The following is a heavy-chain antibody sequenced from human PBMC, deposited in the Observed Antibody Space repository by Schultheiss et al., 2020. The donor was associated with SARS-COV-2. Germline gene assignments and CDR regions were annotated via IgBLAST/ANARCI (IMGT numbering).Heavy chain of an antibody. D-gene: IGHD2-2*01. J-gene: IGHJ3*02. CDR3: AGRYCSSTSCYASPVDI. Sequence: GGSLRLSCAASGFTFSDYAMAWVRQAPGKGLEWVSAISDSDDNTYYADSAKGRFTISRDNSKNTLYLQMNSLRAEDTAVYYCAGRYCSSTSCYASPVDIWGQGTMVTVSS. CDR2: ISDSDDNT. V-gene: IGHV3-23*01. CDR1: GFTFSDYA.